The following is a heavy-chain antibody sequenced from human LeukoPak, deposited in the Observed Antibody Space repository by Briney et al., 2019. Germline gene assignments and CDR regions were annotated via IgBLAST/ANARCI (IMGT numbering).Heavy chain of an antibody. V-gene: IGHV3-64*02. CDR3: ARVGPATAFDY. J-gene: IGHJ4*02. CDR1: GFTLSSFS. CDR2: INYKGGTT. Sequence: PGGSLRLSCAASGFTLSSFSMHWVRQSPGRGLEYVSAINYKGGTTYYADSVKDRFTISRDNSRNTLYLQMASLRDEDTGVYYCARVGPATAFDYWGQGTQVTVSS.